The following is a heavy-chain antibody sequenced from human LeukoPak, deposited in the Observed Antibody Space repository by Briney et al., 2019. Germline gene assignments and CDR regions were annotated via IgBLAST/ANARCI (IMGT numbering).Heavy chain of an antibody. CDR2: IRYDGSNK. Sequence: GGSLRLSCAASGFTFSSYGMHWVRQAPGKGLEWVAFIRYDGSNKYYADSVKGRFTISRDNSKNTLYLQMNSLRAEDTAVYYCAKGTAAMVTPSFDYWGQGTLVTVSS. V-gene: IGHV3-30*02. J-gene: IGHJ4*02. D-gene: IGHD5-18*01. CDR1: GFTFSSYG. CDR3: AKGTAAMVTPSFDY.